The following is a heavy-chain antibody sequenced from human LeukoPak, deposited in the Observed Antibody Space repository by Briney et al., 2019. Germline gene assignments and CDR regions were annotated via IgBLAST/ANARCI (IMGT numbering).Heavy chain of an antibody. D-gene: IGHD3-10*01. CDR1: GYNFTTNW. J-gene: IGHJ4*02. Sequence: GESLKISCKDFGYNFTTNWIGWARQMPGKGLEWMGIIYPGGSDTLYSPSFQGQVTISADKSITTAYLQWSSLKASDTAMYYSARRSYFGSGPFDSWGQGTLVTVSS. CDR2: IYPGGSDT. CDR3: ARRSYFGSGPFDS. V-gene: IGHV5-51*01.